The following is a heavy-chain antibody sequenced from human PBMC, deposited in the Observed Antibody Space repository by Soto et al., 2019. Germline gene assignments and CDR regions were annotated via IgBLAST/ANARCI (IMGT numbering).Heavy chain of an antibody. Sequence: QVQVVQSGAELKKPGASVKVSCKASGYTFTGYVITWVRQAPGQGLEWMGWINMFSGTTNYARNLQGRVTMARDTSTSTAYMELRSMRSGDTDAYCCASGSDSSSFDYWGQGSPVTV. CDR3: ASGSDSSSFDY. V-gene: IGHV1-18*01. D-gene: IGHD6-13*01. CDR1: GYTFTGYV. J-gene: IGHJ4*02. CDR2: INMFSGTT.